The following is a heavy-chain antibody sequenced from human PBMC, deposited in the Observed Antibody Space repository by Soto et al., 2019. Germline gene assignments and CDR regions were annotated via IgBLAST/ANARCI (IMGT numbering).Heavy chain of an antibody. J-gene: IGHJ3*02. Sequence: GGSLRLSCAASGFTFSSYWMSWVRQAPGKGLEWVANIKQDGSEKYYVDSVKGRFTISRDNAKNSLYLQMNSLRAEDTAVYYCARDLVVVPAAMSCAFDIWGQGTMVTVSS. V-gene: IGHV3-7*05. CDR3: ARDLVVVPAAMSCAFDI. CDR2: IKQDGSEK. CDR1: GFTFSSYW. D-gene: IGHD2-2*01.